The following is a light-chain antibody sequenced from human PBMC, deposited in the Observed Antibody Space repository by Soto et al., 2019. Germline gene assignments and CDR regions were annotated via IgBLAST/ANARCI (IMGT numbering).Light chain of an antibody. Sequence: EIVMTQSPATLSVSPGERATLSCRASQTVSSNLAWYQQKPGQAPRLRIYGASTRATGLPARFSGSGSGTDFTLTISSLQSEDSAVYYCQQYNNWHLTFGGGTKVEIK. CDR3: QQYNNWHLT. V-gene: IGKV3-15*01. CDR2: GAS. CDR1: QTVSSN. J-gene: IGKJ4*01.